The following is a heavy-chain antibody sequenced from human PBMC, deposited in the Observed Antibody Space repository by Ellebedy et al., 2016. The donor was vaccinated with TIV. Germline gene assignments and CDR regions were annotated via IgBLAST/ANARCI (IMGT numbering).Heavy chain of an antibody. CDR3: ARRPYCSTTTCYGLDY. Sequence: SETLSLTXAVYGGSLSGYYWSWVRQPPGKGLEWIGEINHSGSTNHNPSLKSRVTISVDTSKNQFPLKLRSVTAADTAVYFCARRPYCSTTTCYGLDYWGQGTLVTVSS. CDR2: INHSGST. D-gene: IGHD2-2*01. V-gene: IGHV4-34*01. J-gene: IGHJ4*02. CDR1: GGSLSGYY.